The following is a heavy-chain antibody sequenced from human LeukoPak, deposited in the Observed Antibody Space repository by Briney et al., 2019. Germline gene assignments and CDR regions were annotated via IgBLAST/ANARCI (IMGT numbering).Heavy chain of an antibody. CDR1: GFTFSSYE. V-gene: IGHV3-48*03. J-gene: IGHJ4*02. Sequence: GGSLRLSCAASGFTFSSYEMNWVRQAPGKGLEWVSYISSSGGNIYYADSVKGRFTISRDESKNTLYLQMNSLRAEDTAVYYCAKYLIAAANAYFDYWGQGTLVTVSS. CDR2: ISSSGGNI. D-gene: IGHD2-21*01. CDR3: AKYLIAAANAYFDY.